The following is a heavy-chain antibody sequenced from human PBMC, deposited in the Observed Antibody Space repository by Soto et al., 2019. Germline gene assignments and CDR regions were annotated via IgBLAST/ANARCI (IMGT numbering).Heavy chain of an antibody. CDR3: AGGSGWISDS. V-gene: IGHV3-7*05. Sequence: EVQLVESGGGLVQPGGSRGLSCLASGFPFSPFGRAWVRQAPGKGLEWVAIIKDDGGDELYLEAVRGRFRISRDNAKKSLFLAMDSLRVEDTAVYYCAGGSGWISDSWGQGTLVTVSS. J-gene: IGHJ4*02. D-gene: IGHD6-19*01. CDR2: IKDDGGDE. CDR1: GFPFSPFG.